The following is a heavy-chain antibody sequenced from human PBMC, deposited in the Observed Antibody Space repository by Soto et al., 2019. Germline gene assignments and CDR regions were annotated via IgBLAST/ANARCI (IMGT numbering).Heavy chain of an antibody. CDR1: GYTFTNYG. CDR3: TREAGWQRMVPYD. V-gene: IGHV1-18*04. J-gene: IGHJ4*02. D-gene: IGHD6-25*01. CDR2: ISAFNGDT. Sequence: QVQLVQSGTEVKKSGASVNVSCKAFGYTFTNYGFSWVRQVPGQGLEWLGWISAFNGDTQYAQTMKGRLTVTTDTSTTTVHMELRSLTPADTAVYYCTREAGWQRMVPYDWGQGTLVTVS.